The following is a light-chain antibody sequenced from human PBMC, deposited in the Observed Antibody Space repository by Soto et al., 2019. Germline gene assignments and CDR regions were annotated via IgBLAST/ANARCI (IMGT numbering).Light chain of an antibody. J-gene: IGLJ2*01. CDR1: SSDVGGYNY. CDR3: SSYAGSNTHVV. Sequence: QSVLTQPPSASVSPGQAVTISCTGTSSDVGGYNYVSWYQQHPGKAPKLMIYEVSKRPSGVPARFSGSKSGNTASLTVSGLQAEDEADYYCSSYAGSNTHVVFGGGTKVTVL. V-gene: IGLV2-8*01. CDR2: EVS.